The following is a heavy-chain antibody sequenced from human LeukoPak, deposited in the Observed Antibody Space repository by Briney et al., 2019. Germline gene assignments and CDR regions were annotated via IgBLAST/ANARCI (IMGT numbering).Heavy chain of an antibody. J-gene: IGHJ5*02. CDR3: ARSQLLRGWFDP. Sequence: ASVKVSCKASGYTFTDYYVHWVRQAPGQGVEWMGWINPNSGDSNFAQKFQGRVTMTRDTSISTAYMELSGLTSDDTAVYYCARSQLLRGWFDPWGQGTLVTVSS. D-gene: IGHD2-2*01. V-gene: IGHV1-2*02. CDR1: GYTFTDYY. CDR2: INPNSGDS.